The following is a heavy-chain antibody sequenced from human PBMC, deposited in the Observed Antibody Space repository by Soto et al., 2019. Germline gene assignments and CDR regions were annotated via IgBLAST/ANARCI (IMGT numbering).Heavy chain of an antibody. CDR1: GFTFSSYG. J-gene: IGHJ2*01. CDR2: ISYDGSNK. CDR3: ARELGMYGYWYFDL. D-gene: IGHD7-27*01. Sequence: GGSLRLSCAASGFTFSSYGMHWVRQAPGKGLEWVAVISYDGSNKYYADSVKGRFTISRENAKNSLYLQMNSLRAGDTAVYYCARELGMYGYWYFDLWGRGTLVTVSS. V-gene: IGHV3-30*03.